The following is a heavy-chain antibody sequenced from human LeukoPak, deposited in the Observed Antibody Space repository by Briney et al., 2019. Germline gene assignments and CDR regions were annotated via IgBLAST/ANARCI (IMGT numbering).Heavy chain of an antibody. D-gene: IGHD1-1*01. V-gene: IGHV3-30-3*01. CDR1: GFTFSSYA. CDR2: MSYDGSNK. Sequence: GGSLRLSCAASGFTFSSYAMHWVRQAPGKGLEWVAVMSYDGSNKYYADSVKGRFTISRDNSKNTLYLQMSSLRAEDTAVYYCARDASKTGTTLGYWGQGTLVTVSS. CDR3: ARDASKTGTTLGY. J-gene: IGHJ4*02.